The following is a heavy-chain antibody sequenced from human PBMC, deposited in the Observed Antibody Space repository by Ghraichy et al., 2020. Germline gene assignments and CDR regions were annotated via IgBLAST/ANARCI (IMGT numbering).Heavy chain of an antibody. V-gene: IGHV4-59*01. CDR3: AREGVGLLPPYYYYYGMDV. CDR1: GGSISSYY. D-gene: IGHD1-26*01. CDR2: IYYSGST. J-gene: IGHJ6*02. Sequence: SETLSLTCTVSGGSISSYYWSWIRQPPGKGLEWIGYIYYSGSTNYNPSLKSRVTISVDTSKNQFSLKLSSVTAADTAVYYFAREGVGLLPPYYYYYGMDVWGQGTTVTVSS.